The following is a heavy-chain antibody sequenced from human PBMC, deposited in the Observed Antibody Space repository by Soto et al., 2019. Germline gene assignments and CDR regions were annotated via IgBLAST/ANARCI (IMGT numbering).Heavy chain of an antibody. Sequence: EVQLVESGGGLVQPGGSLRPSCAASGFTFSDHYMDWVRQAPGKGLEWVGRTRNKAHSYTTEYAASVKGRFTISRDDSKNSLYLQMNSLKSEDTAVYFCTRSWLSGLGGMDVWGQGTTVTVS. CDR1: GFTFSDHY. CDR3: TRSWLSGLGGMDV. D-gene: IGHD3-22*01. V-gene: IGHV3-72*01. J-gene: IGHJ6*02. CDR2: TRNKAHSYTT.